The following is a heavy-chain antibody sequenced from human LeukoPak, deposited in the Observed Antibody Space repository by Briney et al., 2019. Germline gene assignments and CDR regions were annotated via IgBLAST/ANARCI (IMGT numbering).Heavy chain of an antibody. CDR1: GGSISSSSYY. CDR2: IYYSGST. Sequence: SETLSLTCTVSGGSISSSSYYWGWIRLPPGKGLEWIGSIYYSGSTYYNPSLKSRVTISVDTSKNQFSLKLSSVTAADTAVYYCAREYYYDSSGYRYWGQGTLVTVSS. V-gene: IGHV4-39*02. D-gene: IGHD3-22*01. J-gene: IGHJ4*02. CDR3: AREYYYDSSGYRY.